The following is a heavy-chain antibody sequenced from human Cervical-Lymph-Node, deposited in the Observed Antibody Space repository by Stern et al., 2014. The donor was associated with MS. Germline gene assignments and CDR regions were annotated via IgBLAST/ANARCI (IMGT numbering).Heavy chain of an antibody. V-gene: IGHV5-51*03. CDR2: IYPYDSYT. CDR1: GYTFNTYW. CDR3: ARGRGGNWFDP. D-gene: IGHD3-10*01. J-gene: IGHJ5*02. Sequence: EVQLVESGAEVQKPGESLKISCKAFGYTFNTYWIGWVRQMPGKGLEWMGIIYPYDSYTRYSPSFQGQVTISADKSPTTAYLQWSSLKASDTAMYYCARGRGGNWFDPWGQGTLVTVSS.